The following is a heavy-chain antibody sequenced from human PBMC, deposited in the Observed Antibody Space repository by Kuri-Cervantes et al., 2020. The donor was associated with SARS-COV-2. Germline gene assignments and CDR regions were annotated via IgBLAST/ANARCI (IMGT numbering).Heavy chain of an antibody. CDR3: ARSYCSSTSCRDYYYYYYMDV. CDR1: GFTFSSYS. D-gene: IGHD2-2*01. CDR2: ISSSSSYI. Sequence: GESLKISCAASGFTFSSYSMNWVRQAPGEELEWVSSISSSSSYIYYADSVKGRFTISRDNAKNSLYLQMNSLRAEDTAVYYCARSYCSSTSCRDYYYYYYMDVWGKGTTVTVSS. J-gene: IGHJ6*03. V-gene: IGHV3-21*01.